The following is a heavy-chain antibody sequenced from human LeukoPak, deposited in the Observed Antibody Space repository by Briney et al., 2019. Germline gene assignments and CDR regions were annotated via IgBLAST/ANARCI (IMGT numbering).Heavy chain of an antibody. V-gene: IGHV1-18*01. J-gene: IGHJ3*02. Sequence: ASVKVSCKASGYTFTSYGISWVRQAPGQGLEWMGWISAYNGNTNYAQNLQGRVTTTTDTSTSTGYMELRSLRSDDTAVYYCARDSDNWNEFNALDIWGQGTMVTVSS. D-gene: IGHD1-1*01. CDR3: ARDSDNWNEFNALDI. CDR1: GYTFTSYG. CDR2: ISAYNGNT.